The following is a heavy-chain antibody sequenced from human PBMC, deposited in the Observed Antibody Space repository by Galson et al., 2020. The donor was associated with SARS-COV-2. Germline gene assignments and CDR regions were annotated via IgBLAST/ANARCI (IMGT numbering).Heavy chain of an antibody. Sequence: ETSETLSLTCAVYGGSSSGYYWSWIRQPPGKGLEWIGEISHSGSTNYNPSLKSRVTISVDTSKNQFSLKLSSVTAADTAVYYCARAATIAVAGTCWFDPWGQGTLVTVSS. CDR1: GGSSSGYY. CDR3: ARAATIAVAGTCWFDP. D-gene: IGHD6-19*01. V-gene: IGHV4-34*01. CDR2: ISHSGST. J-gene: IGHJ5*02.